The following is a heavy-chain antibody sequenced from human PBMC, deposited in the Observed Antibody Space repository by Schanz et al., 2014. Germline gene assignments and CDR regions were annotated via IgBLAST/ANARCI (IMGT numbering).Heavy chain of an antibody. V-gene: IGHV3-66*01. D-gene: IGHD2-2*01. J-gene: IGHJ1*01. CDR2: IYTSGST. CDR3: ARSTSMYFLQ. CDR1: GFTVSSNY. Sequence: EVQLVESGGGLVQPGGSLRLSCAASGFTVSSNYMSWVRQAPGKGLEWVSVIYTSGSTYYADSVRGRFTFSRDNSKNTLYLQMNSLRAEDTAVYYCARSTSMYFLQWGQGTLVTVSS.